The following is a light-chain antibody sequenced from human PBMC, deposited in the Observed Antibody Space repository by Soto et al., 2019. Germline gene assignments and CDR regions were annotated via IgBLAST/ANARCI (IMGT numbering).Light chain of an antibody. Sequence: DIQMTQSPSSLSASVGDRVTITCRASQSISSYLNWYQQKPGKARKLLIYAASSLQSGVPSRFSASGSGTDFPLTISSLQPEDFATYYSQHIYSTPSSTFGTGTKVDIK. J-gene: IGKJ3*01. V-gene: IGKV1-39*01. CDR3: QHIYSTPSST. CDR2: AAS. CDR1: QSISSY.